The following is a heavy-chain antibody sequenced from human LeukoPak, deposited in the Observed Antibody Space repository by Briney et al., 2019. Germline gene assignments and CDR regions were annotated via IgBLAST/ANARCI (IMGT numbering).Heavy chain of an antibody. CDR2: ISYDGSNK. D-gene: IGHD2-2*01. Sequence: GGSLRLSCAASGFTFSSYGMHWVRQAPGKGLEWAAVISYDGSNKYYADSVKGRFTISRDNSKNTLYLQMNSLRAEDTAVYYCAKGPGPVVVVPAAIESYWGQGTLVTVSS. J-gene: IGHJ4*02. CDR1: GFTFSSYG. V-gene: IGHV3-30*18. CDR3: AKGPGPVVVVPAAIESY.